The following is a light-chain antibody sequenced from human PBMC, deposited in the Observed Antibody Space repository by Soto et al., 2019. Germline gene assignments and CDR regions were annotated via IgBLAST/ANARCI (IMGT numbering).Light chain of an antibody. CDR2: KAS. CDR3: QQYNIFPYT. CDR1: QSSSDW. Sequence: DIQMTQSPSTLSASVGDRVTITCRASQSSSDWVAWYQQKPGKAPKVVIDKASSLESGVLSRFSGSGSGTEFTLTLSSLQPDDFAIYYCQQYNIFPYTFGQGHKLEI. J-gene: IGKJ2*01. V-gene: IGKV1-5*03.